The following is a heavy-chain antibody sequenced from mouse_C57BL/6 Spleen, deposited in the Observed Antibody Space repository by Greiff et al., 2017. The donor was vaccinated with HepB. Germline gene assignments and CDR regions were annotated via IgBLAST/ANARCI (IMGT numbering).Heavy chain of an antibody. CDR3: ARNCYYDWFDY. CDR2: IYPGNGTT. D-gene: IGHD1-1*01. Sequence: VQLQQSGPELVKPGASVKISCKASGYAFSSSWMNWVQQTPGKGLEWIGCIYPGNGTTNYTGKFKGKATLTADKSSSTSYMQLSSLTSEDSAVYFCARNCYYDWFDYWGQGTLVTVSA. J-gene: IGHJ3*01. CDR1: GYAFSSSW. V-gene: IGHV1-82*01.